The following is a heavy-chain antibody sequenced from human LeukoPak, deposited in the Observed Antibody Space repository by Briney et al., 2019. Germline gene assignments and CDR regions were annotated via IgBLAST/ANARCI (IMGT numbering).Heavy chain of an antibody. CDR3: ARERGYSYLRGYYFDY. J-gene: IGHJ4*02. Sequence: PSETLSLTCAVYGGSFSGYYWSWIRQPPGKGLEWIGEINHSGSTNYNPSLKSRVTISVGTSKNQFSLKLSSVTAADTAVYYCARERGYSYLRGYYFDYWGQGTLVTVSS. V-gene: IGHV4-34*01. CDR1: GGSFSGYY. D-gene: IGHD5-18*01. CDR2: INHSGST.